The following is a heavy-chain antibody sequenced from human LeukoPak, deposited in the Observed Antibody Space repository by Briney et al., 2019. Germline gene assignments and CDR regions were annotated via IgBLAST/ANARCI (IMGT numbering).Heavy chain of an antibody. Sequence: GASVKVSCKASVGTFTSYAISWVRQAPGHGLEWMGGIIPIFGTANYAQKFHGRVTITTDESPRTPFTELSRPRYEDSALDYCARYRGSHSADYWGQGTLVTVSS. D-gene: IGHD1-26*01. V-gene: IGHV1-69*05. J-gene: IGHJ4*02. CDR2: IIPIFGTA. CDR3: ARYRGSHSADY. CDR1: VGTFTSYA.